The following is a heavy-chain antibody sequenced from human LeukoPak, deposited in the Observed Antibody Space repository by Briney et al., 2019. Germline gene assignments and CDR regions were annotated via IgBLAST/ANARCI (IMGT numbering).Heavy chain of an antibody. Sequence: PGGSLRLSCAASGFTFSAYSMNWVRQAPGKGLEWVSSLSSSSSYINYVDSVKGRFTISRDNAKNSLYLQTSSLRAEDTAAYYCARVPLKTDAFDIWGQGTMVTVSS. CDR3: ARVPLKTDAFDI. J-gene: IGHJ3*02. CDR2: LSSSSSYI. V-gene: IGHV3-21*01. CDR1: GFTFSAYS.